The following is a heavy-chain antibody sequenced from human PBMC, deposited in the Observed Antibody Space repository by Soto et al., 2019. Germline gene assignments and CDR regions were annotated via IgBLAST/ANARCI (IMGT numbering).Heavy chain of an antibody. CDR3: ARDKGLYCSGCSCYRIDAFDS. CDR2: ISAYNGNT. D-gene: IGHD2-15*01. Sequence: RASVKVSCKASGYTFTSYGISWVRQAPGQGLEWMGWISAYNGNTNYAQKLQGRVTMTTDTSTSTAYMELRSLRSDDTAVYYCARDKGLYCSGCSCYRIDAFDSWGQGTMVTVSS. V-gene: IGHV1-18*01. J-gene: IGHJ3*02. CDR1: GYTFTSYG.